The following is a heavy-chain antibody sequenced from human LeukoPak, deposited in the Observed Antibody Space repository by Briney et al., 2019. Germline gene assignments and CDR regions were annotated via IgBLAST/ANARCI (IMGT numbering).Heavy chain of an antibody. Sequence: GGPLRLSCAASGFIVSSNYMSWVRQAPGKGLEWVSFIYGGNTYYADSVKGRFTISRHNSKNTLFLQMNSLRAEDTAVYFCARGHDERSIRLEVAHYWGQGTLVTVSS. CDR2: IYGGNT. D-gene: IGHD5-24*01. CDR3: ARGHDERSIRLEVAHY. V-gene: IGHV3-66*01. CDR1: GFIVSSNY. J-gene: IGHJ4*02.